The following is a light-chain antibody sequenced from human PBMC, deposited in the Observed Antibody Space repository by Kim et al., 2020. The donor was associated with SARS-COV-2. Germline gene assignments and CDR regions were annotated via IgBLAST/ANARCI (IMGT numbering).Light chain of an antibody. CDR1: QSVSSY. Sequence: PGERATLSCRASQSVSSYLAWYQQKPGQAPRLLIYDASNRATGIPARFSSSGSGTDFTLTISSLEPEDFAVYYCQQRSNWPRSITFGQGTRLEIK. J-gene: IGKJ5*01. CDR3: QQRSNWPRSIT. V-gene: IGKV3-11*01. CDR2: DAS.